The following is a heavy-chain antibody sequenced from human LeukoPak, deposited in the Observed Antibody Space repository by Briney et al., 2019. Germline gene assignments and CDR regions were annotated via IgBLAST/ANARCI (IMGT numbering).Heavy chain of an antibody. CDR1: GFTFRSYW. J-gene: IGHJ4*02. Sequence: GGSLRLSCAASGFTFRSYWMSGVRQAPGKGLEWVANINADGSETYYADSVKGRFAISRDNARNSLYLHMNSLRAEDTALYYCARDPDPGTADYWGQGTLVTVSS. CDR3: ARDPDPGTADY. CDR2: INADGSET. V-gene: IGHV3-7*01. D-gene: IGHD1-7*01.